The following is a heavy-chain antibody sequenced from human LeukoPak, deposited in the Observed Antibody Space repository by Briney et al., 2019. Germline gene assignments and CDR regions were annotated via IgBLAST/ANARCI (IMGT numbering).Heavy chain of an antibody. CDR1: GYTFTDYY. D-gene: IGHD3-10*01. V-gene: IGHV1-2*02. CDR3: ARSRSSSTYYDGIDY. Sequence: GASVKVSCKASGYTFTDYYIHWVRQPPGQGLEWMGWINPNSGGTGYAQKFQGRVTMTRDTSIGSAYMELSRLTSDDAAVFYCARSRSSSTYYDGIDYWGQGTLVTVSS. CDR2: INPNSGGT. J-gene: IGHJ4*02.